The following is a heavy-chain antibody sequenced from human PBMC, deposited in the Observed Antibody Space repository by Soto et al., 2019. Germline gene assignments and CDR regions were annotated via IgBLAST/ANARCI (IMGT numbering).Heavy chain of an antibody. Sequence: GGSLRLSCAASGFTFSSYGMHWVRQAPGKGLEWVAVIWYDGSNKYYADSVKGRFTISRDNSKNTLYLQMNSLRAEDTAVYYCAILDSSSWDFDYWGQGTLVTVSS. CDR1: GFTFSSYG. J-gene: IGHJ4*02. CDR3: AILDSSSWDFDY. V-gene: IGHV3-33*01. CDR2: IWYDGSNK. D-gene: IGHD6-13*01.